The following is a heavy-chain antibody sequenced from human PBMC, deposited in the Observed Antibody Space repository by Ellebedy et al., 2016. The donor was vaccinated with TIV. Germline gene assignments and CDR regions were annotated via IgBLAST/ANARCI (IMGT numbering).Heavy chain of an antibody. D-gene: IGHD3-22*01. V-gene: IGHV3-48*03. Sequence: GESLKISCAASGLTFSNYDMSWVRQAPGKGLEWVSYISSSGSTIYYADSVKGRFTISRDNAKNSLHLQMNSLRAEDTAVYYCARDWSGTYYHDSNFDYWGQGTLVTVSS. CDR1: GLTFSNYD. CDR3: ARDWSGTYYHDSNFDY. CDR2: ISSSGSTI. J-gene: IGHJ4*02.